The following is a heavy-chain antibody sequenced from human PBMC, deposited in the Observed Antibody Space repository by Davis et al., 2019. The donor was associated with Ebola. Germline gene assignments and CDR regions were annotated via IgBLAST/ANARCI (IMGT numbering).Heavy chain of an antibody. V-gene: IGHV3-11*01. Sequence: PGGSLRLSCAASGSTISGYYMTWIRQAPGKGLDWVSHISGSGSLIYYADSVKGRFTISRDDAENSLYLQMNSLTAEDTALYFCARGQHGDYGWFDPWGQGILVTVSS. CDR1: GSTISGYY. CDR2: ISGSGSLI. D-gene: IGHD4-17*01. J-gene: IGHJ5*02. CDR3: ARGQHGDYGWFDP.